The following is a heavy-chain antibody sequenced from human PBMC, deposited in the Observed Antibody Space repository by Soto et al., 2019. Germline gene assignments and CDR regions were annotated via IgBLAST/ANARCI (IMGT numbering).Heavy chain of an antibody. CDR2: INNDGSTT. J-gene: IGHJ4*01. CDR3: VRVSRGVDYSFGE. D-gene: IGHD3-10*01. Sequence: EVQLVESGGGFVQPGGSLRLSCAASGFIFSSYSMHWVRQAPGKGLVWVSRINNDGSTTTYADSVKGRFTSSRDNAKNSPYLRMNGLSAQYLAMYYLVRVSRGVDYSFGEWCHGNLGTVSS. CDR1: GFIFSSYS. V-gene: IGHV3-74*01.